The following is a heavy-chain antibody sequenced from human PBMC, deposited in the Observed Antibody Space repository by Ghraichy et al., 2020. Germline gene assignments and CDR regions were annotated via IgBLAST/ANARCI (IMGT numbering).Heavy chain of an antibody. V-gene: IGHV3-15*01. Sequence: GGSLRLSCTASEFTFSNAWMSWVRQAPGKGLEWVGRIRSKTANGTTDYAAPVKGRFTISRDDSKNPLDLQMNSLVTEDTAVYYCTTLLGYCSGASCPQPTDWFGPWGQGTLVTVSS. CDR2: IRSKTANGTT. D-gene: IGHD2-15*01. CDR3: TTLLGYCSGASCPQPTDWFGP. J-gene: IGHJ5*02. CDR1: EFTFSNAW.